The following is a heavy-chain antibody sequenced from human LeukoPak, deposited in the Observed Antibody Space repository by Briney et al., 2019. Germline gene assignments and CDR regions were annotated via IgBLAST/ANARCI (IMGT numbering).Heavy chain of an antibody. Sequence: SETLSLTCTVSGGSIRSSSYYWGWIRQPPGKGLEWIGSIYYSGSTYYNPSLKSRVTISVDTSKNQFSLKLSSVTAADTAVYYCASPIYCSGGSCYWAFDYWGQGTLVTVSS. CDR1: GGSIRSSSYY. J-gene: IGHJ4*02. V-gene: IGHV4-39*01. CDR3: ASPIYCSGGSCYWAFDY. D-gene: IGHD2-15*01. CDR2: IYYSGST.